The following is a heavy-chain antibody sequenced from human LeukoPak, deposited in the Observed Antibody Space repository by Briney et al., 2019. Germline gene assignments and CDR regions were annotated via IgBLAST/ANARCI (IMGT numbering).Heavy chain of an antibody. CDR3: AARTVGGYYGSGGYLEKPN. Sequence: GGSLRLSCAASGFTFSSYAMSWVRQAPGKGLEWVSAISGSGGSTYYADSVKGRFTISRDNSKNTLYLQMNSLRAEDTAVYYCAARTVGGYYGSGGYLEKPNWGQGTLVTVSS. V-gene: IGHV3-23*01. CDR1: GFTFSSYA. J-gene: IGHJ4*02. CDR2: ISGSGGST. D-gene: IGHD3-10*01.